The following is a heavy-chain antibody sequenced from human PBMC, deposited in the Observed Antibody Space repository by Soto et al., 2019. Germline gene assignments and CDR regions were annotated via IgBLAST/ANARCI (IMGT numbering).Heavy chain of an antibody. J-gene: IGHJ6*03. CDR2: IWYDGSNK. CDR1: GFTFSSYG. Sequence: GGSLRLSCAASGFTFSSYGMHWVRQAPGKGLEWVAVIWYDGSNKYYADSVKGRFTISRDNSKNTLYLQMNSLRAEDTAVYYCARVGDTAMVTYYYYYMDVWGKGTTVTVSS. D-gene: IGHD5-18*01. V-gene: IGHV3-33*01. CDR3: ARVGDTAMVTYYYYYMDV.